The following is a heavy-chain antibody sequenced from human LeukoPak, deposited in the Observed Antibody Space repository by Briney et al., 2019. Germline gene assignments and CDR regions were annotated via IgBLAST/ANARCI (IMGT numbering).Heavy chain of an antibody. Sequence: GGSLRLSCAASGFTVSSNYMSWVRQAPGKGLEWVSVIYSACSTNYADPVKGRFTISRDNSKNTPYLQMNILRAEDTAVYYCARIASDSSGWYHFDYWGQGALVTVSS. J-gene: IGHJ4*02. CDR2: IYSACST. CDR1: GFTVSSNY. CDR3: ARIASDSSGWYHFDY. V-gene: IGHV3-66*01. D-gene: IGHD6-19*01.